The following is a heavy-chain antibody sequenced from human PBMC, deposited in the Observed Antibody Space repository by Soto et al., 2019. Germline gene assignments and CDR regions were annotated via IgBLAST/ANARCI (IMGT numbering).Heavy chain of an antibody. V-gene: IGHV1-69*13. Sequence: GGSVTVSCKASGGTFSSYAISWVRQAPGQGLEWMGGIIPIFGTANYAQKFQGRVTITADESTSTAYMELSSLRSEDTAVYYCAWYYYDSSGYYPDYWGQGTLVTVSS. CDR3: AWYYYDSSGYYPDY. CDR2: IIPIFGTA. CDR1: GGTFSSYA. D-gene: IGHD3-22*01. J-gene: IGHJ4*02.